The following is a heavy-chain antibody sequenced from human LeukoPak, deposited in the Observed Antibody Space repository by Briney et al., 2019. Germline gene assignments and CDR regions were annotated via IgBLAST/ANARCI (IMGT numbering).Heavy chain of an antibody. CDR3: VSTTRSSPFDN. CDR2: IKQDGSDK. J-gene: IGHJ4*02. V-gene: IGHV3-7*01. Sequence: GGSLRLSCAASGFTFSAYWMSWVRQAPGKGLEWLANIKQDGSDKQYADSVKGRFAISRDNAKTSVYLQMNSLRAEDTALYYCVSTTRSSPFDNWGQGTLVTVSS. D-gene: IGHD1-1*01. CDR1: GFTFSAYW.